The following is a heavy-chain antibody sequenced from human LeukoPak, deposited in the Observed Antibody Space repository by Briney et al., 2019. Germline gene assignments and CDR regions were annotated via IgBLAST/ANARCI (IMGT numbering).Heavy chain of an antibody. CDR3: AGAPYGMDV. CDR1: GGSISSSNDY. J-gene: IGHJ6*02. V-gene: IGHV4-39*01. Sequence: PSETLSLTCSVSGGSISSSNDYWSWIRQPPGKGLEWIGSIYKSGNTYYNPTLKSRVTISIDPSKNQFSLKLSSVTAADTAVYYCAGAPYGMDVWGQGTTVTVSS. CDR2: IYKSGNT.